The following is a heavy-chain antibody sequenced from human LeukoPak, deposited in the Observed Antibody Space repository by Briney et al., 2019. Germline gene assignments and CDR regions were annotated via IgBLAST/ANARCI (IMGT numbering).Heavy chain of an antibody. CDR1: GGSISSSSYY. CDR3: ARDLRYCSSTSCLDY. J-gene: IGHJ4*02. CDR2: MYYSGST. Sequence: SETLSLSCTVSGGSISSSSYYWGWIRQPPGKGLEWIGSMYYSGSTYYNRCLKSRLTISVDTSKNQFSLKLSSVTAADTAVYYCARDLRYCSSTSCLDYWGQGTLVTVSS. V-gene: IGHV4-39*07. D-gene: IGHD2-2*01.